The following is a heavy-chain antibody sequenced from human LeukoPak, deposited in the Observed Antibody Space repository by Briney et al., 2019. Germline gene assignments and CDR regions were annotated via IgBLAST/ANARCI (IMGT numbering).Heavy chain of an antibody. CDR2: IYYSGST. V-gene: IGHV4-59*01. D-gene: IGHD3-22*01. CDR3: ARGGYYYDTSD. CDR1: GGSISSYY. J-gene: IGHJ4*02. Sequence: SETLSLTCTVSGGSISSYYWSWIRQPPGKGLEWIGYIYYSGSTNYNPSLKSRVTISVDTSKNQFSLKLSSVTAADTAVYYCARGGYYYDTSDWGQGTLVTVSS.